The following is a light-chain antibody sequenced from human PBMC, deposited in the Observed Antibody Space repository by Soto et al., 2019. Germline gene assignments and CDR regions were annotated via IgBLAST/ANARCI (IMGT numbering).Light chain of an antibody. CDR2: DVS. V-gene: IGLV2-14*01. CDR3: SSYASSSTYV. J-gene: IGLJ1*01. CDR1: SSDVGAYNY. Sequence: QSALTQPASVSGSPGQSITISCTGTSSDVGAYNYVSWYQQHPGKAPKLMFYDVSNRPSGVSNRFSGSKSGNSASLTISGLQAEDEADYYCSSYASSSTYVFGTGTKLTVL.